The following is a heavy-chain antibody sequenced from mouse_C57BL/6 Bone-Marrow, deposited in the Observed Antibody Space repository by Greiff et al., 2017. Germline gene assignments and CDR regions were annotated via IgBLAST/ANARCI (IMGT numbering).Heavy chain of an antibody. CDR3: ARYYYGSSYSYWYFDV. J-gene: IGHJ1*03. V-gene: IGHV1-19*01. D-gene: IGHD1-1*01. Sequence: EVQLQQSGPVLVKPGASVKMSCKASGYTFTDYYMNWVKQSHGKSLEWIGVINPYNGGTSYNQKFKGKATLTVDKSSSTAYMELNSLTSEDSAVYYCARYYYGSSYSYWYFDVWGTGTTVTVSS. CDR2: INPYNGGT. CDR1: GYTFTDYY.